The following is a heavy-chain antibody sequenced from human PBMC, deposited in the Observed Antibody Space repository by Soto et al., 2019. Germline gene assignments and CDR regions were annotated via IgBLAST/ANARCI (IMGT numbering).Heavy chain of an antibody. V-gene: IGHV1-3*01. D-gene: IGHD1-20*01. J-gene: IGHJ4*02. CDR1: GYRFTSYA. CDR3: ARGITLLTPLAY. Sequence: ASVKPSCKASGYRFTSYAMHWVRQAPGQRHEWMGWINAGNGNTKYSQKFQGRVTITRDTSASTAYMELSSLRSEDTAVYSCARGITLLTPLAYWRQGTLVTVSS. CDR2: INAGNGNT.